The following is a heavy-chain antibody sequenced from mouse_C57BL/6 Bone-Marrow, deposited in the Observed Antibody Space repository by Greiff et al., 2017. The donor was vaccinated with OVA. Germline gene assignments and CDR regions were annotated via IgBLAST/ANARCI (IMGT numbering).Heavy chain of an antibody. Sequence: QVQLQQPGTDLVKPGASVKLSCKASGYTFTSYWMHWVKQRPGQGLEWIGNINPSNGGTNYNEKFKSKATLTVDKSSSTAYMQLSSLTSEDSAVYYCARSFYYGSSYDYFDYWGQGTTLTVSS. D-gene: IGHD1-1*01. J-gene: IGHJ2*01. CDR1: GYTFTSYW. CDR3: ARSFYYGSSYDYFDY. CDR2: INPSNGGT. V-gene: IGHV1-53*01.